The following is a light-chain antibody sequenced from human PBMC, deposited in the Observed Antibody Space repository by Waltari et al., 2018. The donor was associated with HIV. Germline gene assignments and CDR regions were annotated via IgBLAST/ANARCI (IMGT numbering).Light chain of an antibody. CDR1: SSDVGGYKF. CDR2: EVN. Sequence: QSALTQPPSASGSPGQSVTISCIGTSSDVGGYKFVSWYQQHPGKAPKLMIYEVNKRPSGVPDRFSGSKSGNTASLTVSGLQAEDEADYYCSSYAGSNNFKVFGGGTKLTVL. CDR3: SSYAGSNNFKV. V-gene: IGLV2-8*01. J-gene: IGLJ2*01.